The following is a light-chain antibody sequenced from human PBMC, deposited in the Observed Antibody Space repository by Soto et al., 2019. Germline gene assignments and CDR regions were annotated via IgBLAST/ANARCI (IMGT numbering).Light chain of an antibody. Sequence: QSALTQPRSVSGSPGQSITISCTGTSGDIGSYNRVSWYQQHPGKAPKLIIYEVTDRPSGVSNRFSGSKSGNTASLTISGLQAEDEAEYYCSSYTNINTRACVFGTGTRSPS. J-gene: IGLJ1*01. CDR1: SGDIGSYNR. CDR3: SSYTNINTRACV. CDR2: EVT. V-gene: IGLV2-14*01.